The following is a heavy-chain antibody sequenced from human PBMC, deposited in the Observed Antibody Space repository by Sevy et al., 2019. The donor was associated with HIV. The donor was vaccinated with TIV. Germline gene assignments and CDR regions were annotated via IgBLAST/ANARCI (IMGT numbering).Heavy chain of an antibody. V-gene: IGHV4-59*01. Sequence: SETLSLTCTVSGGSISSYYWSWIRQPPGKGLEWIGYIYYSGSTNYNPSLKSRVTISVDTSKNQFSLKLSSVTAADTAVYYCARGDNGIFGVEGGYGMDVWGQGTTVTVSS. J-gene: IGHJ6*02. D-gene: IGHD3-3*01. CDR1: GGSISSYY. CDR2: IYYSGST. CDR3: ARGDNGIFGVEGGYGMDV.